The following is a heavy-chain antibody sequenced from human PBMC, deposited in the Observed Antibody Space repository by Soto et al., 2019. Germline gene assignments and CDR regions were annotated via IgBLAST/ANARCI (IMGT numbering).Heavy chain of an antibody. CDR3: AREDIVATRNFYYYYGMDV. J-gene: IGHJ6*02. D-gene: IGHD5-12*01. CDR2: IYHSGST. CDR1: GYSISSGYY. V-gene: IGHV4-38-2*02. Sequence: SETLSLTCAVSGYSISSGYYWGWTRQPPGKGLEWIGSIYHSGSTYYNPSLKSRVTISVDTSKNQFSLKLSSVTAADTAVYYCAREDIVATRNFYYYYGMDVWGQGTTVTVS.